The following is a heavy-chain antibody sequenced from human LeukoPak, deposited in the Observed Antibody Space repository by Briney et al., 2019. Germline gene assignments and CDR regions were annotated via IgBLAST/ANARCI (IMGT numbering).Heavy chain of an antibody. J-gene: IGHJ4*02. V-gene: IGHV1-3*01. Sequence: ASVKVSFKASGYTFTNYALHWVRQAPGQRVEWMGWINAGNGDTKYSQKFQGRVTITRDTSANTAYMELSSLRSEDTAVYHCARGYCSSTSCQYYFDYWGQGTLVTVSS. CDR2: INAGNGDT. CDR3: ARGYCSSTSCQYYFDY. CDR1: GYTFTNYA. D-gene: IGHD2-2*01.